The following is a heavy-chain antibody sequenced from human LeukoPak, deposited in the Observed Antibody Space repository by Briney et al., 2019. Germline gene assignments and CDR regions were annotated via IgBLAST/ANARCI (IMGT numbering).Heavy chain of an antibody. Sequence: SETLSLTCTVSGGSISSYYWSWIRQPPGKGLEWIGYIYYSGSTNYNPSLKSRVTISVDTSKNPFSLKLSSVTAADTAVYYCARGPVRDFGVSGWFDPWGQGTLVTVSS. D-gene: IGHD3-3*01. CDR3: ARGPVRDFGVSGWFDP. CDR2: IYYSGST. J-gene: IGHJ5*02. V-gene: IGHV4-59*01. CDR1: GGSISSYY.